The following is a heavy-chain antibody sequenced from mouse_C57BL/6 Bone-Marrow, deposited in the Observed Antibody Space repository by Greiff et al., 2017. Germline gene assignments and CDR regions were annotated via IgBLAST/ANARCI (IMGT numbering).Heavy chain of an antibody. CDR3: ARYMGCHCGFYDY. Sequence: EVQRVESGGGLVQPGGSLSLSCAASGFTFTDYYMSWVRQPPGKALEWLGFIRNKANGYTTEYSASVKGRFTISRDNSQSILYLQMNALRAEDSATYYCARYMGCHCGFYDYWGQGTTLTVSS. J-gene: IGHJ2*01. V-gene: IGHV7-3*01. CDR1: GFTFTDYY. D-gene: IGHD2-3*01. CDR2: IRNKANGYTT.